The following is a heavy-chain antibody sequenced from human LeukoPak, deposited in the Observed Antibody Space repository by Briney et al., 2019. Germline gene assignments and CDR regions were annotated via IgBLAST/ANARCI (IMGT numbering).Heavy chain of an antibody. V-gene: IGHV4-59*01. J-gene: IGHJ6*03. D-gene: IGHD5-18*01. CDR2: IYYSGST. CDR1: GGSISSYN. Sequence: SETLSLTCTVSGGSISSYNWSWIRQPPRKGLEWIGYIYYSGSTNYNPSLNSRVTISVDTSKNQFSLKLSSVTAADTAVYYCARRGYSYGPGYYYYYMDVWGKGSTVTVSS. CDR3: ARRGYSYGPGYYYYYMDV.